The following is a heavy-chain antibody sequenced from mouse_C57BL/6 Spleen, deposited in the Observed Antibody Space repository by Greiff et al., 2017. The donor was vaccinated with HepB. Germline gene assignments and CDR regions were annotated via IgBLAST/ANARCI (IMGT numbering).Heavy chain of an antibody. D-gene: IGHD4-1*02. J-gene: IGHJ2*01. CDR2: INPNNGGT. CDR3: ASERATGTGGFDY. V-gene: IGHV1-26*01. Sequence: VQLQQSGPELVKPGASVKISCKASGYTFTDYYMNWVKQSHGKSLEWIGDINPNNGGTSYNQKFKGKATLTVDKSSSAAYMERRSLTSEDAAVYYCASERATGTGGFDYWGQGTTLTVSS. CDR1: GYTFTDYY.